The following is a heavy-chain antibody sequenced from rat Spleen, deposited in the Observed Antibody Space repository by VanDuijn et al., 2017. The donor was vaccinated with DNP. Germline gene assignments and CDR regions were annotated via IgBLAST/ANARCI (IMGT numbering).Heavy chain of an antibody. CDR2: ILYDGSNT. CDR1: GFTFSDYN. CDR3: ATQTLNSY. J-gene: IGHJ2*01. Sequence: QLVESGGGLVQPGRSLKLSCAASGFTFSDYNMAWVRQAPKKGLEWVATILYDGSNTYSGDSVKGRFTISRDNAKSTLYLQMDSLRSEDTATYYCATQTLNSYWGQGVMVTVSS. D-gene: IGHD1-11*01. V-gene: IGHV5-7*01.